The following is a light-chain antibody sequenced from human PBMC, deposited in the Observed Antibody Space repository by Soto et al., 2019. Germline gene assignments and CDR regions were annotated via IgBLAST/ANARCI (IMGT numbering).Light chain of an antibody. CDR1: QAIRSN. CDR2: GAS. J-gene: IGKJ1*01. Sequence: EIVMTQSPATVSVTQGERATVYCRASQAIRSNLAWYQQKPGQAPRLLIYGASSRATGIPDRFSGSGSGTDFTLTISRLEPEDFAVYYCQQYGSSGTFGQRTK. CDR3: QQYGSSGT. V-gene: IGKV3-20*01.